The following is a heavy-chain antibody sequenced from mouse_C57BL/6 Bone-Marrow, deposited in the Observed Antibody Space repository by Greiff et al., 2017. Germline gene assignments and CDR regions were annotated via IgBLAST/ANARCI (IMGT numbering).Heavy chain of an antibody. Sequence: QVQLQQSGPELVKPGASVKISCKASGYSFTSYYIHWVKQRPGQGIEWIGWIYPGSGNTKYNEKFKGKATLTADTSSSTAYMQLSSLTSEDSAVYYCARGWLSYYWGQGTTLTVSS. D-gene: IGHD2-3*01. CDR2: IYPGSGNT. CDR1: GYSFTSYY. V-gene: IGHV1-66*01. CDR3: ARGWLSYY. J-gene: IGHJ2*01.